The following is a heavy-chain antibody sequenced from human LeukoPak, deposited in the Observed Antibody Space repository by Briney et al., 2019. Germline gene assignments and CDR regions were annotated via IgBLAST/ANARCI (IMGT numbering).Heavy chain of an antibody. D-gene: IGHD1/OR15-1a*01. V-gene: IGHV3-23*01. Sequence: GGSLRLSCAASGFTFNYYAMNWVRQAPGKGLEWVSAILGGGDTTSYADSVKGRFTISRDNSKNTVYLQMNSLTMEDTAVYYCAKGTGKQASGLYYFDYWGQGTLVIVSS. CDR1: GFTFNYYA. CDR2: ILGGGDTT. J-gene: IGHJ4*02. CDR3: AKGTGKQASGLYYFDY.